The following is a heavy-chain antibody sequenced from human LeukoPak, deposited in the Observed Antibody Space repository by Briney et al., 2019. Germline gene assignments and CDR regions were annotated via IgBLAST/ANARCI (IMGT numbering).Heavy chain of an antibody. V-gene: IGHV3-7*01. J-gene: IGHJ4*02. Sequence: GGSLRLSCAASGFTFSSYWMSWVRQAPGKGLEWVANIKQDGSEKYYVDSVKGRFTISRDNAKNSLYLQMNSLRAEDTAVYYCARDRGYYDSSGFPGYWGQGTLVTVSS. D-gene: IGHD3-22*01. CDR1: GFTFSSYW. CDR3: ARDRGYYDSSGFPGY. CDR2: IKQDGSEK.